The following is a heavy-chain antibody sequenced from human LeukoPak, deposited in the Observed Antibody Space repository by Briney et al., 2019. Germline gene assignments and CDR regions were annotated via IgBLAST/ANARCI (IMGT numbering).Heavy chain of an antibody. V-gene: IGHV1-69*13. CDR3: ARDRLLLSGYFDY. CDR1: GGTFSSYA. Sequence: ASVKVSCKASGGTFSSYAISWVRQAPGQGLEWMGGIIPIFGTANYAQKLQGRVMITADESTSTAYMELSSLRSEDTAVYYCARDRLLLSGYFDYWGQGTLVTVSS. D-gene: IGHD2-15*01. CDR2: IIPIFGTA. J-gene: IGHJ4*02.